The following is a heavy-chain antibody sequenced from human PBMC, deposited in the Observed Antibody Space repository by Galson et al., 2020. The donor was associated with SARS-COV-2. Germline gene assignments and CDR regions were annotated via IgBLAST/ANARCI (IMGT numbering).Heavy chain of an antibody. Sequence: KIGESLKISCTASGLIFSDYYMTWLRQAPGKGLEWISYISPSSDYTNYADSVRGRFTISRDNTKTSLFLHMYSLRAEDTAVYYCAGSHKNFWYNFDNWGQGALVTVSS. D-gene: IGHD6-13*01. CDR3: AGSHKNFWYNFDN. V-gene: IGHV3-11*03. J-gene: IGHJ4*02. CDR1: GLIFSDYY. CDR2: ISPSSDYT.